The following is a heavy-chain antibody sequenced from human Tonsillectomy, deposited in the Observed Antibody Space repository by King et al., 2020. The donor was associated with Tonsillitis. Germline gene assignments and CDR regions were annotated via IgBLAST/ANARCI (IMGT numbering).Heavy chain of an antibody. J-gene: IGHJ3*02. D-gene: IGHD3-22*01. V-gene: IGHV5-10-1*03. CDR2: IDPSDSYT. CDR1: GYSFTSYW. Sequence: DVQLVESGAEVKKPGESLRISCKGSGYSFTSYWISWVRQMPGKGLEWTGRIDPSDSYTNYSPSFQGHVTISADKSISTAYLQWSSLKASDTAMYYCARHGGAYYYDSSGYPVRDAFDIWGQGTMVTVSS. CDR3: ARHGGAYYYDSSGYPVRDAFDI.